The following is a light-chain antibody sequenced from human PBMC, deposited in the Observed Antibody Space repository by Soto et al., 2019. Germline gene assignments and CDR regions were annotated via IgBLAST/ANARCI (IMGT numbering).Light chain of an antibody. CDR1: SSNIGKDF. V-gene: IGLV2-14*01. Sequence: QSVLTQPPSVSAAPGQKVTISRSGKSSNIGKDFVSWFQQFPGTAPNLMIYEVTNRPSGVSNRFSGSKSGNTASLTISRLQAEEEADYECTSYTSTSFYVVFGAGTQLIVL. CDR2: EVT. J-gene: IGLJ2*01. CDR3: TSYTSTSFYVV.